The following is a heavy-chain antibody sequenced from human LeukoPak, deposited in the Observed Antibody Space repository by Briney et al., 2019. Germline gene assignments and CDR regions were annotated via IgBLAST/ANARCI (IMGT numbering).Heavy chain of an antibody. D-gene: IGHD3-3*01. J-gene: IGHJ3*02. CDR2: INWNSDNI. CDR3: ARAVYYDFWSGSPDDAFDI. V-gene: IGHV3-9*01. Sequence: GGSLRLSCAASGFTFDDYAMHWVRQAPGKGLEWVSGINWNSDNIGYADSVKGRFTISRDNAKNSLYLQMNSLRAEDTALYHCARAVYYDFWSGSPDDAFDIWGQGTMVTVSS. CDR1: GFTFDDYA.